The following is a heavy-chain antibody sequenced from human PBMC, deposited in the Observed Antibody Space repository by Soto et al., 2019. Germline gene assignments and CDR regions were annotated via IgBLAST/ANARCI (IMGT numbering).Heavy chain of an antibody. CDR1: GYTFTGYY. D-gene: IGHD3-9*01. V-gene: IGHV1-2*04. J-gene: IGHJ3*02. Sequence: GASVKVSCKASGYTFTGYYMHWVRQAPGQGLEWMGWINPNSGGTNYAQKFQGWVTMTRDTSISTAYMELSRLRSDDTAVYYCARVRRYFDWLLSGGAFGIWGQGTMVTVSS. CDR3: ARVRRYFDWLLSGGAFGI. CDR2: INPNSGGT.